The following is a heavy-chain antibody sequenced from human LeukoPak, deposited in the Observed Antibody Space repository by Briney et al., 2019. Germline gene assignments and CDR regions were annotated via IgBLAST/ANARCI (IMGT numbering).Heavy chain of an antibody. CDR2: IYYSGST. J-gene: IGHJ4*02. Sequence: SQTLSLTCTVSGGSISSGDYYWSWIRQPPGKGLEWIGYIYYSGSTYYNPSLKSRVTISVDTSKNQFPLKLSSVTAADTAVYYCARDNPYNWNYEGGYWGQGTLVTVSS. D-gene: IGHD1-7*01. CDR3: ARDNPYNWNYEGGY. CDR1: GGSISSGDYY. V-gene: IGHV4-30-4*01.